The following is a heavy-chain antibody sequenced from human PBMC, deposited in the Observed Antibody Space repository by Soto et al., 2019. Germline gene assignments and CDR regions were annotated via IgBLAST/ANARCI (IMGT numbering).Heavy chain of an antibody. CDR3: AKAMGATDY. CDR2: ISYDGSNK. J-gene: IGHJ4*02. D-gene: IGHD1-26*01. CDR1: GFTFSSYG. V-gene: IGHV3-30*18. Sequence: LRLSCAASGFTFSSYGMHWARQAPVKGLDWVAVISYDGSNKYYADSVKGRFTISRDNSKNTLYLQMNSLRAEDTAVYYCAKAMGATDYWGQGTLVTVSS.